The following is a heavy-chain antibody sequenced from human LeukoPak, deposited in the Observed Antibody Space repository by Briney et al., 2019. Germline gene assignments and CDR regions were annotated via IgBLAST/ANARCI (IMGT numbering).Heavy chain of an antibody. CDR2: IDSDGRST. CDR1: GFTFSRYW. J-gene: IGHJ4*02. Sequence: QTGGSLRLSCAASGFTFSRYWMHWVRQAPGKGLVWVSRIDSDGRSTGYADSVEGRFTISRDNAKNTLYLQMNSLRADDTAVYFCATFGSGWYLSYWGQGTLVTVSS. D-gene: IGHD6-19*01. CDR3: ATFGSGWYLSY. V-gene: IGHV3-74*01.